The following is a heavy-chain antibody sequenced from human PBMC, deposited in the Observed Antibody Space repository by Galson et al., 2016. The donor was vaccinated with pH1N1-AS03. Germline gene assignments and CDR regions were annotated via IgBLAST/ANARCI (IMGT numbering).Heavy chain of an antibody. CDR3: ARGTISGVDLQRRFDA. CDR1: GNTLTELS. Sequence: SVKVSCKVSGNTLTELSIQWVRQAPGEGLDWMGGFDPDNTETVYAQKFQGRVTMTTDTSTNTVYVELRTLTSDDTALYYCARGTISGVDLQRRFDAWGQGTLVTVSS. J-gene: IGHJ5*02. D-gene: IGHD3-3*01. CDR2: FDPDNTET. V-gene: IGHV1-24*01.